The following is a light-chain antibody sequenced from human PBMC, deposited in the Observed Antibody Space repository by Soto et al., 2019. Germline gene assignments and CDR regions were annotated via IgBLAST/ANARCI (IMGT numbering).Light chain of an antibody. Sequence: QSALTQPPSASGSPGQSVTISCTGTSSDVGGYNYVSWYQQHPGKAPKLMIYEVSKRPSGVPDRFSGSKSGNTASLTVSGLQAEEEADYYGSSYAYSNIHYVFGTVTK. CDR1: SSDVGGYNY. CDR3: SSYAYSNIHYV. CDR2: EVS. J-gene: IGLJ1*01. V-gene: IGLV2-8*01.